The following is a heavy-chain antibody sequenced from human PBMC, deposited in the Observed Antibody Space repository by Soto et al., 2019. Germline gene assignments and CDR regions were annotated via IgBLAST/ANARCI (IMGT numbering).Heavy chain of an antibody. CDR3: ARVGSKKRGYSGYGRGMDV. Sequence: SETLSLTCAVYGGSFSGYYWSWIRQPPGKGLEWIGEINHSGSTNYNPALKSRVTISVDTSKNQFSLKLSSVTAADTAVYYCARVGSKKRGYSGYGRGMDVWGQGTTVTVSS. D-gene: IGHD5-12*01. J-gene: IGHJ6*02. CDR1: GGSFSGYY. CDR2: INHSGST. V-gene: IGHV4-34*01.